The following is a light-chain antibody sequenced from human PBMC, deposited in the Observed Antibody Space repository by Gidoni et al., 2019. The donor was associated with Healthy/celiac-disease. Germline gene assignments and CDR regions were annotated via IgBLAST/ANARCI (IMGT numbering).Light chain of an antibody. CDR2: WAS. CDR3: QQYYSTPRT. Sequence: DIVMTQSPDSLAVSLGERATINCQSSQDVLYSSNNKNYLAWYQQNPGQPPKLLIYWASTRESGVPDRFSGSGSGTDFTLTISSLQAEDVAVYYCQQYYSTPRTFXQXTKVEIK. V-gene: IGKV4-1*01. J-gene: IGKJ1*01. CDR1: QDVLYSSNNKNY.